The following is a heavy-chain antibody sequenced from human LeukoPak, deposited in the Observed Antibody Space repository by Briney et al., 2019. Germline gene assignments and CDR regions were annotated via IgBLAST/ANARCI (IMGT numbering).Heavy chain of an antibody. V-gene: IGHV3-66*01. CDR1: GFIVSSSY. J-gene: IGHJ4*02. CDR3: VRGHYSNTL. CDR2: IYTDGST. Sequence: GGSLRLSCAASGFIVSSSYMSWVRQPPGKGLEWVSGIYTDGSTYHADSVQGRFTISRDNSKNTLYLRMNSLRAEDTSVYYCVRGHYSNTLGGQGTLVTVSS. D-gene: IGHD4-11*01.